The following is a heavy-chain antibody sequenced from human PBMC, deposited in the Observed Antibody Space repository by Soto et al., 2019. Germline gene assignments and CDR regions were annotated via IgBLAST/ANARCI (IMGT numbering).Heavy chain of an antibody. CDR3: TPYSIIYSYYYYGMDV. CDR2: IKSKTDGGTT. V-gene: IGHV3-15*01. D-gene: IGHD2-15*01. CDR1: GFNFGSFA. Sequence: GGSLRLSCAASGFNFGSFAMTWVRQAPGKGLEWVGRIKSKTDGGTTDYAAPVKGRFTISRDDSKNTLYLQMNSLKTEDTAVYYCTPYSIIYSYYYYGMDVWGEGTTVTVST. J-gene: IGHJ6*04.